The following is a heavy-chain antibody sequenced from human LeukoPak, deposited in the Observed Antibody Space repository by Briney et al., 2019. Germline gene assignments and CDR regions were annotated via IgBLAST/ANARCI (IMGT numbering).Heavy chain of an antibody. V-gene: IGHV3-7*01. CDR2: IKQDGSKE. Sequence: PGGSLRLSCVGTGFSLSNYWMTWVRQVPGKGLEWVANIKQDGSKENYVDSVKGRFTMSRDNAKNSLYLQMNNLRAEDTALYYCARDHSPSMYGSVWYDAFDIWGQGTMVTVSS. J-gene: IGHJ3*02. CDR3: ARDHSPSMYGSVWYDAFDI. D-gene: IGHD6-19*01. CDR1: GFSLSNYW.